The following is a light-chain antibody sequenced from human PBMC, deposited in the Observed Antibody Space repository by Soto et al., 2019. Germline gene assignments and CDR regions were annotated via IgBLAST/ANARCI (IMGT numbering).Light chain of an antibody. CDR1: QCIRNY. Sequence: DIQMTQSPSSLSASVGDRVTITCQAIQCIRNYLNWLQQKRGKAPKILIYDASNLQTGVPSRFTGNGSGTDFSFTISSLQPADVATYYCQQSNNLPLTFGGGTKVDIK. V-gene: IGKV1-33*01. J-gene: IGKJ4*01. CDR3: QQSNNLPLT. CDR2: DAS.